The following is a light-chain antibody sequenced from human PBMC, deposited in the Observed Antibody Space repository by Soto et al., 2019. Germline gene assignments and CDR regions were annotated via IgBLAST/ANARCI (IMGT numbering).Light chain of an antibody. CDR2: GAS. CDR1: RSVSSRY. Sequence: ESMLTQSPGTLSLSPGDRATLSCRASRSVSSRYITWYQQKPGQAPRLLIYGASSRATGIPDRFSGSGSGTDFTLTISRLEAEDFAVYYCQQFGESPPAFTFGQGTKLEI. V-gene: IGKV3-20*01. CDR3: QQFGESPPAFT. J-gene: IGKJ2*01.